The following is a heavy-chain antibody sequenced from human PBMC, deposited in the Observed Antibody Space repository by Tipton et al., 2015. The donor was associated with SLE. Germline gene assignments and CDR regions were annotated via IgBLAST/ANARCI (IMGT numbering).Heavy chain of an antibody. V-gene: IGHV3-11*01. CDR1: GFRFSDYY. J-gene: IGHJ4*02. Sequence: SLRLSCAASGFRFSDYYMNWIRQAPGKGLEWVSFINTRGSNVYYADSVKGRFTVSRDNPNNSLFLQMSSLRAEDTAVYYCARGITAGADFWGQGTLVTVSS. CDR2: INTRGSNV. CDR3: ARGITAGADF. D-gene: IGHD6-13*01.